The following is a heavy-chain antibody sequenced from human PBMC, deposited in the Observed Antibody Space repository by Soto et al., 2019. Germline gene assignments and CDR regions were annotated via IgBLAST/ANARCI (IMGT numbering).Heavy chain of an antibody. D-gene: IGHD3-16*01. J-gene: IGHJ6*02. V-gene: IGHV1-18*01. CDR2: ISPFNGNT. CDR1: GYRFTHYG. CDR3: ARDQSFDRTYYYGIDV. Sequence: ASVKVSCKSSGYRFTHYGITWIRQAPGQGLEWMGWISPFNGNTNYGQTLQGRVTLTTDTSTSTVYMELRSLRSDDTAAYYCARDQSFDRTYYYGIDVWGQGTTVTVSS.